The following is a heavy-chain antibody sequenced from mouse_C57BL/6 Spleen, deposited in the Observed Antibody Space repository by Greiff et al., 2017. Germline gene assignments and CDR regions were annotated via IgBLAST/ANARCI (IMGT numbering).Heavy chain of an antibody. CDR3: ASYYGSSSYCFDY. V-gene: IGHV1-81*01. D-gene: IGHD1-1*01. CDR1: GYTFTSYG. J-gene: IGHJ2*01. Sequence: VQLVESGAELARPGASVKLSCKASGYTFTSYGISWVKQRTGQGLEWIGEIYPRSGNTYYNEKFKGKATLTADKSSSTAYMELRSLTSEDSAVYFCASYYGSSSYCFDYWGQGTTLTVSS. CDR2: IYPRSGNT.